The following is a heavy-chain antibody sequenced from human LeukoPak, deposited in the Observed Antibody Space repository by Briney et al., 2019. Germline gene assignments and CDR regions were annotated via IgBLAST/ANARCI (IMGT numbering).Heavy chain of an antibody. Sequence: PSETLSLTCTVSGGSISSSDFYWGWIRLPPGKGLEWIGSIFYSGSTYYNPSLKSRVSISVDTSKNQFSLRLSSVTAADTAVYYCARRATTGINAFDIWGQGTMVTISS. J-gene: IGHJ3*02. CDR3: ARRATTGINAFDI. CDR2: IFYSGST. V-gene: IGHV4-39*01. CDR1: GGSISSSDFY. D-gene: IGHD1-1*01.